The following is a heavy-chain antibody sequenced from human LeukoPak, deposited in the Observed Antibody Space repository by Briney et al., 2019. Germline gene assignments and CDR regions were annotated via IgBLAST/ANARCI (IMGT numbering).Heavy chain of an antibody. J-gene: IGHJ3*02. Sequence: PSETLSLTCTVSGGSISSYYWSWIRQPPGKGLEWIGYIYYSGSTNYNPSLKSRITIPVDTSKNQFSLKLSSVTAADTAVYYCASETGAVGAFDIWGQGTMVTVSS. CDR1: GGSISSYY. V-gene: IGHV4-59*01. D-gene: IGHD4/OR15-4a*01. CDR2: IYYSGST. CDR3: ASETGAVGAFDI.